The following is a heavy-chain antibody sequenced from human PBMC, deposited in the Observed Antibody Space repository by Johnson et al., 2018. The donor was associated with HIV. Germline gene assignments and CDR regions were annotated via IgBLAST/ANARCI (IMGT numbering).Heavy chain of an antibody. Sequence: QVQLVESGGGLVQPGGSLRLSCAASGFTFNDHYMSWIRQAPGKGLEWVSYISSSGGTISNADSVKGLFTISRNNAKNSLYLQMNSLRAEDTAVYFCATVWRNEGRHAFDVWGQGTMVTVSS. D-gene: IGHD1-1*01. V-gene: IGHV3-11*04. CDR3: ATVWRNEGRHAFDV. CDR1: GFTFNDHY. J-gene: IGHJ3*01. CDR2: ISSSGGTI.